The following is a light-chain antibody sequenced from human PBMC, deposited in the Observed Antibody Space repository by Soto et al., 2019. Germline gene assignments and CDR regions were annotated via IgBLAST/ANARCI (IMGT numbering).Light chain of an antibody. J-gene: IGKJ1*01. Sequence: RGHRATLSCRASQSVSSYYLAWYQQKPGQAPRLLIYAASSRATGIPDRFSGGGSGTDFTLTISRLEPEDFAVYYCQQCGSSPWTFGQGTKVDIK. CDR2: AAS. CDR3: QQCGSSPWT. CDR1: QSVSSYY. V-gene: IGKV3-20*01.